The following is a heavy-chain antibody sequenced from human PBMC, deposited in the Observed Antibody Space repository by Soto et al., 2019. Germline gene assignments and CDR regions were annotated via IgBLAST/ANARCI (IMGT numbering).Heavy chain of an antibody. CDR2: ISGRGGST. Sequence: EVQLLESGGGLVQPGGSLRLSCAASGFTFSSYAMSWVRQAPGKGLEWVSAISGRGGSTYYADSVKGRFTISRDNPKNTLYLQMNSLRAEDTAVYYCAKDHVSGSYSTAFDIWGQGTMVTVSS. J-gene: IGHJ3*02. D-gene: IGHD1-26*01. CDR1: GFTFSSYA. V-gene: IGHV3-23*01. CDR3: AKDHVSGSYSTAFDI.